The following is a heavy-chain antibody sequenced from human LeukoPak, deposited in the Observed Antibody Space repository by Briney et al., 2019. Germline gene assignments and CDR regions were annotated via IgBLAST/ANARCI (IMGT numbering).Heavy chain of an antibody. D-gene: IGHD6-19*01. CDR1: GFTFSDYY. V-gene: IGHV3-11*01. Sequence: GGTLRLSCAASGFTFSDYYMSWIRQAPGKGLEWVSYISSSGSTIYYADSVKGRFTISRDNAKNSLYLQMNSLRAGDTAVYYCASPRAVAGTFDYWGQGTLVTVSS. CDR3: ASPRAVAGTFDY. J-gene: IGHJ4*02. CDR2: ISSSGSTI.